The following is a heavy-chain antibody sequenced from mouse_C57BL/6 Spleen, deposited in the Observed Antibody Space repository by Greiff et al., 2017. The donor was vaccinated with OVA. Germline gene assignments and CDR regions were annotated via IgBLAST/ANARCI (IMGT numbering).Heavy chain of an antibody. CDR2: IHPNSGSN. V-gene: IGHV1-64*01. J-gene: IGHJ3*01. D-gene: IGHD4-1*01. Sequence: VQLQQPGAELVKPGASVKLSCKASGYTFTSYWMHWVKQRPGQGLEWIGMIHPNSGSNNYNEKFKSKATLTVDKSSSTAYMQLSSLTSEDSAVYYCSSEGTGPFAYWGQGTLVTVSA. CDR1: GYTFTSYW. CDR3: SSEGTGPFAY.